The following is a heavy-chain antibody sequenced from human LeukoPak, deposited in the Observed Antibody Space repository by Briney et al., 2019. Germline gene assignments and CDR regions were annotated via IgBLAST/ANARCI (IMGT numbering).Heavy chain of an antibody. J-gene: IGHJ4*02. CDR2: IWYDGSNK. V-gene: IGHV3-33*01. D-gene: IGHD3-10*01. Sequence: PGGSLRLSCAASGFTFSSYGMPWVRQAPGKGLEWVAVIWYDGSNKYYADSVKGRFTISRDNSKNTLYLQMNSLRAEDTAVYYCARAGSGDYYFDYWGQGTLVTVSS. CDR1: GFTFSSYG. CDR3: ARAGSGDYYFDY.